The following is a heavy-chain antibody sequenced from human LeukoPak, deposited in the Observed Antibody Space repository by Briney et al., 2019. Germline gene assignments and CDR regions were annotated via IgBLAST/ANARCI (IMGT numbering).Heavy chain of an antibody. CDR1: GYTFTSYG. V-gene: IGHV1-18*01. J-gene: IGHJ6*03. CDR3: ARAPYDFFSYYYMDV. CDR2: ISAYNGNT. Sequence: ASVKVSCKASGYTFTSYGISWVRQAPGQGLEWMGWISAYNGNTNYAQKLQGRVTMTTDSSTSTAYMELRSLRSDDTAVYYCARAPYDFFSYYYMDVWGKGTTVTVSS. D-gene: IGHD3-3*01.